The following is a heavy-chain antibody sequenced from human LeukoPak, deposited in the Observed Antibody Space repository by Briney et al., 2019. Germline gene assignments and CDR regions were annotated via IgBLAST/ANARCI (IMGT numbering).Heavy chain of an antibody. CDR1: GFTFSSYG. Sequence: PGGSLRLSCAASGFTFSSYGMHWVRQALGKGLEWVAVISYDGSNKYYADSVKGRFTISRDNSKNTLYLQMNSLRAEDTAVYYCAKGCSSSSCYYYYYGMDVWGQGTTVTVSS. D-gene: IGHD6-6*01. J-gene: IGHJ6*02. V-gene: IGHV3-30*18. CDR2: ISYDGSNK. CDR3: AKGCSSSSCYYYYYGMDV.